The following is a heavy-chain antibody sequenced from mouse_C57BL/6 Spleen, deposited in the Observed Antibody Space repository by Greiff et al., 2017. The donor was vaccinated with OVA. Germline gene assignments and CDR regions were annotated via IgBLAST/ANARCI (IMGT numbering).Heavy chain of an antibody. Sequence: EVKLVESGPGLVKPSQSLSLTCSVTGYSITSGYYWNWIRQFPGNKLEWMGYISYDGSNNYNPSLKNRISITRDTSKNQFFLKLNSVTTEDTATYYCARDHLYGNYAMDYWGQGTSVTVSS. CDR2: ISYDGSN. D-gene: IGHD2-1*01. CDR1: GYSITSGYY. V-gene: IGHV3-6*01. J-gene: IGHJ4*01. CDR3: ARDHLYGNYAMDY.